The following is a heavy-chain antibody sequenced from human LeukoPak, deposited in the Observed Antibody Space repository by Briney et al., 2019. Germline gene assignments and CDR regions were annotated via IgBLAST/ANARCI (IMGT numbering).Heavy chain of an antibody. CDR2: ISPDGNNR. D-gene: IGHD5-18*01. CDR1: DFTFSSYD. CDR3: ACQWIQLWGGI. J-gene: IGHJ3*02. V-gene: IGHV3-30*03. Sequence: PGGSLRLSCAASDFTFSSYDIHWVRQAPGKGLEWVAVISPDGNNRYYADSVKGRFTISRDNSKNTLYLQMNGLRVEDTAVYYCACQWIQLWGGIWGQGTMVTVSS.